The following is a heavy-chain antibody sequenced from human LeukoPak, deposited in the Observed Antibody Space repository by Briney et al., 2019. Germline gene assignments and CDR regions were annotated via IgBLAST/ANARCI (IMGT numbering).Heavy chain of an antibody. Sequence: GGSLRLSCAASGFTVSSNYMSWVRQAPGKGLEWVSVIYSGGSTYYADSVKGRFTISRDNSKNTLYLQMNSLRAEDTAVYYCARDMVDYGSGTPSGYWGQGTLVTVSS. CDR3: ARDMVDYGSGTPSGY. CDR1: GFTVSSNY. J-gene: IGHJ4*02. D-gene: IGHD3-10*01. CDR2: IYSGGST. V-gene: IGHV3-66*01.